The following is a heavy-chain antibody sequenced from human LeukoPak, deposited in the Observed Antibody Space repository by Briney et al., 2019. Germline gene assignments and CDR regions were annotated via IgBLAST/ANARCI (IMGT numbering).Heavy chain of an antibody. CDR2: ISGGGVTT. J-gene: IGHJ4*02. CDR3: ARDTYPDERWLQLPTGY. D-gene: IGHD5-24*01. CDR1: GFTFDDYA. V-gene: IGHV3-43*02. Sequence: GSLRLSCAASGFTFDDYAMHWVRQAPGKGLEWVSLISGGGVTTYYEDSVKGRFTISRDNSKNYLYLQMNSLRTEDTALYYCARDTYPDERWLQLPTGYWGQGTLVTVSS.